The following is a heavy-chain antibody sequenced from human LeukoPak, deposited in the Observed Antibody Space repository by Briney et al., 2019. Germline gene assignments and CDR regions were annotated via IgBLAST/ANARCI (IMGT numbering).Heavy chain of an antibody. J-gene: IGHJ4*02. CDR3: ARAYHWNGFDY. Sequence: ASVKVSCKASGDTFTSYYMHWVRQAPGQGLEWMGIINPSGGSTSYAQKFQGRVTMTRDTSTSTVYMELSSLRSEDTAVYYCARAYHWNGFDYWGQGTLVTVSS. V-gene: IGHV1-46*01. CDR2: INPSGGST. CDR1: GDTFTSYY. D-gene: IGHD1-20*01.